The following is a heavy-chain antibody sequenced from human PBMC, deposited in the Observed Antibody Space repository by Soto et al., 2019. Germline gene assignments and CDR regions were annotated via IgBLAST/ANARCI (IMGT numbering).Heavy chain of an antibody. D-gene: IGHD3-3*01. Sequence: ASVKVSCKASGYTFTSYDINGVRQATGQGLEWMGWMNPNSGNTGYAQKFQGRVTMTRSTSISTAYMELSSLRSEDTAVYYCAKTTYYDFWSGYYGMDVWGQGTTVTVSS. CDR3: AKTTYYDFWSGYYGMDV. V-gene: IGHV1-8*01. CDR1: GYTFTSYD. J-gene: IGHJ6*02. CDR2: MNPNSGNT.